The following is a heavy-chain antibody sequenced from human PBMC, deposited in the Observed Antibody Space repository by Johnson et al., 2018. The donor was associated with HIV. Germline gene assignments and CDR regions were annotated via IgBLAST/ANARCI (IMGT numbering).Heavy chain of an antibody. Sequence: QVQLVESGGGVVQPGRSLRLSCAASQFSFSSYGMHWVRQAPGKGLEWVASISFAGVKKNYADSVKGRFTISRDNSKNTLYLQMNSLRGEDTAVYYCARGIDGSAQNSDAFDNWGQGTMVTVSS. J-gene: IGHJ3*02. CDR3: ARGIDGSAQNSDAFDN. D-gene: IGHD5-24*01. CDR1: QFSFSSYG. V-gene: IGHV3-30*03. CDR2: ISFAGVKK.